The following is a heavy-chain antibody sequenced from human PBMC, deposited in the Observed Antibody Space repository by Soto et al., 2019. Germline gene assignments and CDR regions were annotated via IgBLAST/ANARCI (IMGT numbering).Heavy chain of an antibody. CDR3: AGGGSESDY. CDR2: IKEDGSEK. J-gene: IGHJ4*02. V-gene: IGHV3-7*01. Sequence: EVQLVESGGGLVQPGGSLRLSCAASGFTFSGYWMTWVRQAPGKGLEWVANIKEDGSEKNYVDSVEGRFTISRDNAKNSLYLQMNSLRADDTAVYYCAGGGSESDYWGQGTLVTVSS. D-gene: IGHD3-16*01. CDR1: GFTFSGYW.